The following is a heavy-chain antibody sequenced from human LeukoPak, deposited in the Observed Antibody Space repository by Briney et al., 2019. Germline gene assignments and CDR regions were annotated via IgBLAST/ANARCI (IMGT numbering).Heavy chain of an antibody. Sequence: PGRSLRLSCAASGFTFSSYGMHWVRQAPGKGLEWVAVIWYDGSNKYYADSVKGRFTISRDNSKNTLYLQMNSLRAEDAAVYYCARDREVAGTGWFDPWGQGTLVTVSS. V-gene: IGHV3-33*01. CDR3: ARDREVAGTGWFDP. CDR1: GFTFSSYG. J-gene: IGHJ5*02. D-gene: IGHD6-19*01. CDR2: IWYDGSNK.